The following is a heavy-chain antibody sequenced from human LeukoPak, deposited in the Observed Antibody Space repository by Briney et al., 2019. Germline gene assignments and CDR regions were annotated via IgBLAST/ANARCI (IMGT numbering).Heavy chain of an antibody. CDR1: GFTFSSYG. Sequence: GRSLRLSCAASGFTFSSYGMHWVRQAPGKGLEWVAVIWYDGSNKYYADSVKGRFTISRDNSKNTLYLQMNSLRAEDTAVYYCARSLIRGRYYDSSGSNIDYWGQGTLVTVSS. J-gene: IGHJ4*02. CDR3: ARSLIRGRYYDSSGSNIDY. CDR2: IWYDGSNK. V-gene: IGHV3-33*01. D-gene: IGHD3-22*01.